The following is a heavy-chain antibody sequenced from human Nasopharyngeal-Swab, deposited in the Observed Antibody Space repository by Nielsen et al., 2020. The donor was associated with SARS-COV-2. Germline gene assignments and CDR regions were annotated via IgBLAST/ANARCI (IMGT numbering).Heavy chain of an antibody. CDR2: IYYSGST. D-gene: IGHD3-10*01. J-gene: IGHJ6*03. Sequence: WIRQPPGKGLEWIGYIYYSGSTYYNPSLKSRVTISVDTSKNQFSLKLSSVTAADTAAYYCARGRVRGVLHYYYYMDVWGKGTTVTVSS. CDR3: ARGRVRGVLHYYYYMDV. V-gene: IGHV4-30-4*01.